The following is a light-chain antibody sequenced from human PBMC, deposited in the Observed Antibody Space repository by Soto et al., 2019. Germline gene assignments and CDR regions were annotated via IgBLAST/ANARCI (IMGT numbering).Light chain of an antibody. V-gene: IGLV2-23*02. CDR1: SSDVGSYNL. Sequence: QSVLTQPAPVSGSPGQSITISCTGTSSDVGSYNLVSWYQQHPGKAPKLMIYEVSKRPSGVSNRFSGSKSGNTASLTISGLQAEDEADYYCCSYAGSSTPLIFGTGTKLTVL. J-gene: IGLJ1*01. CDR2: EVS. CDR3: CSYAGSSTPLI.